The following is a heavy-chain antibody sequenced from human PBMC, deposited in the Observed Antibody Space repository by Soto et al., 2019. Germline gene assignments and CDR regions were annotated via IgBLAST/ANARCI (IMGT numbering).Heavy chain of an antibody. J-gene: IGHJ4*02. V-gene: IGHV1-69*06. CDR1: GGTFSSYP. D-gene: IGHD4-17*01. CDR3: ARRDSHGYFRYFDN. CDR2: TNGNLGTG. Sequence: QVQLVQSGAEVKRPGSSVKVSCKASGGTFSSYPISWVRQAPGQGLEWMGGTNGNLGTGHYAQKFRGRLTITTDISTTTVYMELSSLTSEDTAVYYCARRDSHGYFRYFDNWGQGTLVTVSS.